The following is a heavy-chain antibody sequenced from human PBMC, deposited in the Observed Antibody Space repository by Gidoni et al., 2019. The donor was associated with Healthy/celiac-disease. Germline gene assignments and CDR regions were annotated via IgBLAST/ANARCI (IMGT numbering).Heavy chain of an antibody. Sequence: QVQLQESGPGLVKPSQTLSLTCAVSGGSISSGGYSWSWIRQPPGKGLEWIGYIYYSGSTYYNPSLKSRVTISVDTSKNQFSLKLSSVTAADTAVYYCARGDCSSTSCYDHRYWYFDLWGRGTLVTVSS. CDR1: GGSISSGGYS. D-gene: IGHD2-2*01. V-gene: IGHV4-30-4*07. CDR3: ARGDCSSTSCYDHRYWYFDL. J-gene: IGHJ2*01. CDR2: IYYSGST.